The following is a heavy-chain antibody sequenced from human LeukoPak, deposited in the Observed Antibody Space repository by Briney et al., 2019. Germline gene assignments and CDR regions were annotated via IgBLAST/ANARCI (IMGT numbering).Heavy chain of an antibody. J-gene: IGHJ4*02. CDR1: GGSISSYY. CDR2: IYYRGST. CDR3: ARWVAASSIDY. V-gene: IGHV4-59*08. D-gene: IGHD6-13*01. Sequence: SETLSLTCTVSGGSISSYYWSWIRQPPGKGLEWIGYIYYRGSTNYNASLKSRVTISVDTSKNQFSLKLRSVTAADTAVYYCARWVAASSIDYWGQGTRVTVSS.